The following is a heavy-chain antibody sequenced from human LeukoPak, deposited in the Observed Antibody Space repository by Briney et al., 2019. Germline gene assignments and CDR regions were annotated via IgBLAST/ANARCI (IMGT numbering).Heavy chain of an antibody. CDR3: ARDKIEGPSNFDN. D-gene: IGHD2/OR15-2a*01. V-gene: IGHV3-7*03. CDR1: GFTFSSYW. J-gene: IGHJ4*02. Sequence: GGSLRLSCAASGFTFSSYWMHWVRQAPGKGPEWVANIKQDGSEEYYVDSVKGRFTISRDNAKNSLYLQMNSLRAEDTAIYYCARDKIEGPSNFDNWGQGTLVIVSS. CDR2: IKQDGSEE.